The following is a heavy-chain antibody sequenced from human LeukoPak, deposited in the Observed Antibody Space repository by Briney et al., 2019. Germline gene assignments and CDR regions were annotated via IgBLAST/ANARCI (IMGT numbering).Heavy chain of an antibody. J-gene: IGHJ4*02. CDR3: ARGYDILTGYYLPLDY. V-gene: IGHV3-30-3*01. CDR1: GFTFSSYA. Sequence: GGSLRLSCAASGFTFSSYAMHWVRQAPGKGLEWVAVISYDGSNKYYADSVKGRFTISRDNSKNTLYLQMNSLRAEDTAVYYCARGYDILTGYYLPLDYWGQGTLVTVSS. CDR2: ISYDGSNK. D-gene: IGHD3-9*01.